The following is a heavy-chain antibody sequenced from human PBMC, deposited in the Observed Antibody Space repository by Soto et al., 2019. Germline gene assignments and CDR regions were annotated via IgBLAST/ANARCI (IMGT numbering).Heavy chain of an antibody. CDR2: IYYSGSI. J-gene: IGHJ4*02. CDR3: ARSTYVAVTGAPYRFDY. Sequence: PSEALALTCTVSGGSIRSYYWSWIRQPPGKGLEWIGYIYYSGSINYSPSLKSRVTISEDTSKNQSSLKLSSVTAADTAVYYCARSTYVAVTGAPYRFDYRGQGTLVT. V-gene: IGHV4-59*01. D-gene: IGHD6-19*01. CDR1: GGSIRSYY.